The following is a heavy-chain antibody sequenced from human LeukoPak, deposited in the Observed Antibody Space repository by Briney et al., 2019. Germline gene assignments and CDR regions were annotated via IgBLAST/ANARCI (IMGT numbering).Heavy chain of an antibody. Sequence: GSLRLSCAASGFTFSSYAMHWVRQAPGKGLEWVAVISYDGSNKYYADSVKGRFTISRDNSKNTLYLQMNSLRAEDTAVYYCAKDRLPYNWNDGVDYWGQGTLVTVSS. J-gene: IGHJ4*02. CDR3: AKDRLPYNWNDGVDY. CDR2: ISYDGSNK. V-gene: IGHV3-30*04. D-gene: IGHD1-20*01. CDR1: GFTFSSYA.